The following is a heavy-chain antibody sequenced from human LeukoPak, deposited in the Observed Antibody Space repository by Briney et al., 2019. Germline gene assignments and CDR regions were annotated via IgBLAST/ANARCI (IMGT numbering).Heavy chain of an antibody. Sequence: ASVKVSCKVSGYTLTELSMHWVRQAPGKGLEWMGGFDPEDGETIYAQKFQGRVTMTEDTSTDTAYMELSSLRSEDTAVYYCATVMWSCSSTSCYGGAFDYWGQGTLSPSPQ. D-gene: IGHD2-2*01. CDR1: GYTLTELS. V-gene: IGHV1-24*01. CDR2: FDPEDGET. CDR3: ATVMWSCSSTSCYGGAFDY. J-gene: IGHJ4*02.